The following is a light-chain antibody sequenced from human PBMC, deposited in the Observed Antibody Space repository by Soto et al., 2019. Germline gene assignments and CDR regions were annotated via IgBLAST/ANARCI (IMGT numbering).Light chain of an antibody. Sequence: EIVLTQSPATLSLSPGERATLSCGASQSVSTYLAWYQQKPGQAPRLLIYDASNRATGIPARFSGSGSGTDITLTICSLEPEDFAVYYCQQRSNWPGTFGQGTKVEIK. CDR2: DAS. V-gene: IGKV3-11*01. CDR1: QSVSTY. J-gene: IGKJ1*01. CDR3: QQRSNWPGT.